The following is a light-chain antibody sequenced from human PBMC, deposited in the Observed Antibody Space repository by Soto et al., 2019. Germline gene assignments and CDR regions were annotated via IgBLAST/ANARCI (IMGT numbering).Light chain of an antibody. Sequence: DIVLTQSPATLSLSPGDRATLSCRASQRVNTYLAWFQQKPGQPARLLIYETSTRAAGIPARFSGSGSGTDFTLTNSGLDPEDFAVYYCQQRTNWPPFSFGQGTKLEIK. CDR3: QQRTNWPPFS. CDR2: ETS. J-gene: IGKJ2*03. CDR1: QRVNTY. V-gene: IGKV3-11*01.